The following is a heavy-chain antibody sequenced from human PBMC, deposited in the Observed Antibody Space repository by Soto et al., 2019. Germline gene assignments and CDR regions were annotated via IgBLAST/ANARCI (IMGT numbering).Heavy chain of an antibody. Sequence: QVQLKESGPGLVKHSENMPLTCTVSADTVSGGFYYWSWIRQPPGKGLEWTASISFGGQKYHNPSARSLLTICVDTSKNACSLKMTSVTAADTAVYFCARQRAWYGEWAFDIWGRGTMVTV. V-gene: IGHV4-39*01. CDR1: ADTVSGGFYY. CDR3: ARQRAWYGEWAFDI. D-gene: IGHD2-15*01. J-gene: IGHJ3*02. CDR2: ISFGGQK.